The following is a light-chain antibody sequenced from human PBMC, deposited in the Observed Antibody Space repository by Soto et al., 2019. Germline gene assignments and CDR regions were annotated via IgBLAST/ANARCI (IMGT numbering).Light chain of an antibody. CDR3: QQYYHWHQIS. Sequence: EILLTQSPATLSVSPGERATLSCRASQSVDSNLAWYQQKPGQATRLLIYDASARANGIPARFSGSGSGTEFTLTISSLQSEDFAVYYCQQYYHWHQISFGQGTKVDIK. CDR2: DAS. J-gene: IGKJ1*01. V-gene: IGKV3D-15*01. CDR1: QSVDSN.